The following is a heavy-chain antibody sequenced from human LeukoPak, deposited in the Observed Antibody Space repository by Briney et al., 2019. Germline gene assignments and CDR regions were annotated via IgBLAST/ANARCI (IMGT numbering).Heavy chain of an antibody. J-gene: IGHJ4*02. D-gene: IGHD5-24*01. CDR2: IGTSGNTI. Sequence: GGSLRLSCAASGFTFSGYIMNWVRQAPGKGLEWVSFIGTSGNTIYYADSVKGRFTVSRDNAKNALYLQMNSLTAVDTAVYYCARDQWLDYWGQGTLVTVSS. CDR3: ARDQWLDY. V-gene: IGHV3-48*01. CDR1: GFTFSGYI.